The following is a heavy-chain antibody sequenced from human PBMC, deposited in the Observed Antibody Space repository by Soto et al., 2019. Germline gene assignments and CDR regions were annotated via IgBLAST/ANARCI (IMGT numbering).Heavy chain of an antibody. J-gene: IGHJ5*02. CDR1: GASISGFY. V-gene: IGHV4-4*07. Sequence: SETLSLTCTVSGASISGFYWSWIRKSAGKGLEWIGRIYATGTTDYNPSLKSRVMMSVDTPKKQFSLKLRSVTAADTAVYYCVRDGTKTLRDWFDPWGQGISVTVSS. CDR2: IYATGTT. D-gene: IGHD1-1*01. CDR3: VRDGTKTLRDWFDP.